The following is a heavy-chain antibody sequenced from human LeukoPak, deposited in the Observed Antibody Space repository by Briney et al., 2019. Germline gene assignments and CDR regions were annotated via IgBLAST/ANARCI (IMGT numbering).Heavy chain of an antibody. CDR2: ISAYNGNT. V-gene: IGHV1-18*01. Sequence: ASVKVSCKASGYTFTSYGISWVRQAPGQGLEWMGWISAYNGNTNYAQKLQGRVTMTTDTSTSTAYMELRSPRSDDTAVYYCARGGYCSSTSCYPSKSDYWGQGTLVTVSS. CDR3: ARGGYCSSTSCYPSKSDY. D-gene: IGHD2-2*01. J-gene: IGHJ4*02. CDR1: GYTFTSYG.